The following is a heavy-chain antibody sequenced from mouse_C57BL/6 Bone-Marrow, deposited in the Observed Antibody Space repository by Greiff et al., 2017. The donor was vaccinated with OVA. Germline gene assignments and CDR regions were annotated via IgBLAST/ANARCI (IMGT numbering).Heavy chain of an antibody. V-gene: IGHV5-4*01. CDR1: GFTFSSYA. Sequence: EVMLVESGGGLVKPGGSLKLSCAASGFTFSSYAMSWVRQTPEKRLEWVATISDGGSYTYYPDNVKGRFTISRDNAKSNLYLQMSHLKSEDTAMYYCARDPITTVFDYWGQGTTLTVSS. J-gene: IGHJ2*01. CDR3: ARDPITTVFDY. CDR2: ISDGGSYT. D-gene: IGHD1-1*01.